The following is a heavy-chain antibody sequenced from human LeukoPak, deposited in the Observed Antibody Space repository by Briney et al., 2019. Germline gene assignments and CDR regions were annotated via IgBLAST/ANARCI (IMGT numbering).Heavy chain of an antibody. CDR3: ARRNYPYYFDY. V-gene: IGHV4-39*01. J-gene: IGHJ4*02. CDR2: ISDTGTT. CDR1: GGAINSRSNY. D-gene: IGHD1-7*01. Sequence: WETLSLTCTVPGGAINSRSNYWGWSRQPPGKGLEWIAIISDTGTTYYSPSLKSRLTISVDTSKNQFSLTLSSVTAADTAVYYCARRNYPYYFDYWGQGTLVTVSS.